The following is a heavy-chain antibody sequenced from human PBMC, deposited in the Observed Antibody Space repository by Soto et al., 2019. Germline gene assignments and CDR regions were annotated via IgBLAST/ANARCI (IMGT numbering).Heavy chain of an antibody. D-gene: IGHD3-16*01. CDR3: ASAWGPSYYYGMDV. CDR1: GGTFSSYA. V-gene: IGHV1-69*12. Sequence: QVQLVQSGAEVKKPGSSVKVSCKASGGTFSSYAISWVRQAPGQGLEGMGGIIPIFGTADYEQKFQGRVAITADASTSTAYMELSSLRSEDTAVYYCASAWGPSYYYGMDVWGQGTTVTVSS. J-gene: IGHJ6*02. CDR2: IIPIFGTA.